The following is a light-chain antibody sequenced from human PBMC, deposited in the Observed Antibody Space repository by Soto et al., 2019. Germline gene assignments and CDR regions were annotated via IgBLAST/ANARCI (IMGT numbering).Light chain of an antibody. CDR1: QSGRSNY. CDR3: QQYCDLPQT. Sequence: EIVLTQSPGTLSLSPGERATLSCRASQSGRSNYLAWYQQKPGQAPRLLIYNSSTRDTGIPDRFSGSGSGTDVTLTISRLEREDFALYYGQQYCDLPQTFGQGTQVEIK. V-gene: IGKV3-20*01. CDR2: NSS. J-gene: IGKJ1*01.